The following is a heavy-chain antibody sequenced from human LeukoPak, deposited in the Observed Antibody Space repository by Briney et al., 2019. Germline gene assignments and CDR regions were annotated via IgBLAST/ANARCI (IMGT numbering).Heavy chain of an antibody. CDR1: GFTFSSYW. V-gene: IGHV3-7*01. D-gene: IGHD3-10*01. CDR3: ARDRDYYGSGSFDY. CDR2: IKQGGSEK. J-gene: IGHJ4*02. Sequence: GGSLRLSCAASGFTFSSYWMSWVRQAPGKGLEWVANIKQGGSEKYYVDSVKGRFTISRDNAKNSLYLQMNSLRAEDAAVYYCARDRDYYGSGSFDYWGQGTLVTVSS.